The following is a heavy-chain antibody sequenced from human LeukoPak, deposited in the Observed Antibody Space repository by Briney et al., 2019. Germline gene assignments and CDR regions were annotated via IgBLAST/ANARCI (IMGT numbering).Heavy chain of an antibody. Sequence: SETLSLTCTVSGGPVSSGSYYWSWIRQPPGKGLEWIGYIYYSGSTNYNPSLKSRVTISVDTSKNQFSLKLSSVTAADTAVYYCASDTRYSSSWYFYGSWGQGTLVTVSS. CDR2: IYYSGST. D-gene: IGHD6-13*01. J-gene: IGHJ4*02. CDR3: ASDTRYSSSWYFYGS. CDR1: GGPVSSGSYY. V-gene: IGHV4-61*01.